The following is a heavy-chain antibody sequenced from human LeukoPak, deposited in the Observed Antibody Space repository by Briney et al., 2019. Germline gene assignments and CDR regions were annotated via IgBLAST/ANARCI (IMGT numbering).Heavy chain of an antibody. V-gene: IGHV3-7*01. D-gene: IGHD3-10*01. CDR2: IEQDGIEK. CDR1: GFTFSSYW. CDR3: AREAMVRGVPDAFDI. J-gene: IGHJ3*02. Sequence: GGSLRLSCAGSGFTFSSYWMDWVRQAPGKGLEWVANIEQDGIEKYFVDSVKGRFAISRDNAKNSLYLQMNSLRAEDTAVYYCAREAMVRGVPDAFDIWGQGTMVTVSS.